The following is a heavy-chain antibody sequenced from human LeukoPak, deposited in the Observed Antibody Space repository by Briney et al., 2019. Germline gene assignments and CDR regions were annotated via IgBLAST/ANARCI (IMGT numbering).Heavy chain of an antibody. V-gene: IGHV3-23*01. CDR2: IPASGGNT. D-gene: IGHD6-19*01. J-gene: IGHJ4*02. Sequence: GGSLRLSCAASGFTFSTFGMRWVRQAPGKGLEWVSTIPASGGNTYYADSVRGRFTISRDNSKNTLYLQINSLAAEDTAIYYCVRYLSGWYYFDWWGQGTLVTVSS. CDR3: VRYLSGWYYFDW. CDR1: GFTFSTFG.